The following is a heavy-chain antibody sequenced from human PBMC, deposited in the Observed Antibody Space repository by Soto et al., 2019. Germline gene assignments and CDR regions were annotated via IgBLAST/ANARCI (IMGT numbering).Heavy chain of an antibody. CDR1: GFTFSSYG. J-gene: IGHJ6*02. Sequence: QVQLVESGGGVVQPGRSLRLSCAASGFTFSSYGMHWVRQAPGKGLEWVAVISYDGSNKYYADSVKGRFTISRDNSKNTLYLQMNSLRAEDTAVYYCAKDSDNTAMVFSPMDVWGQGTTVTVSS. CDR3: AKDSDNTAMVFSPMDV. D-gene: IGHD5-18*01. V-gene: IGHV3-30*18. CDR2: ISYDGSNK.